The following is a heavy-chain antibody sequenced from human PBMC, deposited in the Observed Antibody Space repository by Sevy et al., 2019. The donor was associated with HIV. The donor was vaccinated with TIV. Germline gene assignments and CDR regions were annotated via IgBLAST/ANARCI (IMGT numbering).Heavy chain of an antibody. J-gene: IGHJ4*02. D-gene: IGHD2-8*01. CDR1: GFSFRSFT. V-gene: IGHV3-21*01. Sequence: GGSLRLSCAASGFSFRSFTMNWVRQAPGKGLEWVSSIRGSSMSIYYADPMKGRFTISRDNAKNSLFLQMNSLRAEDTAVYYCATEFNGVSYFYSWGQGTLVTVSS. CDR3: ATEFNGVSYFYS. CDR2: IRGSSMSI.